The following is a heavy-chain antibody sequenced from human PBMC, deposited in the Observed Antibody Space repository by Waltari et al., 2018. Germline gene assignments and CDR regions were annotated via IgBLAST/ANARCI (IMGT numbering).Heavy chain of an antibody. D-gene: IGHD3-10*01. Sequence: QVQLQQWGAGLLKPSETLSLTCAVYGGSFSGYYWSWIRQPPGKGLEWIGEINHSGSTNYTPSIKSRVTISVDTSNNHFSLKLSSVTAADTAVYYCARGGAALRRGAYYYMDVWGKGTTVTISS. CDR2: INHSGST. CDR1: GGSFSGYY. V-gene: IGHV4-34*01. CDR3: ARGGAALRRGAYYYMDV. J-gene: IGHJ6*03.